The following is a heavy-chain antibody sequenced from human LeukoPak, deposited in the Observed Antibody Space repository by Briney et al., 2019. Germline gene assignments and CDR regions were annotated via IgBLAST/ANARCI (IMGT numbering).Heavy chain of an antibody. CDR3: ARRPEDGWFDP. CDR2: IFYSGGT. CDR1: GASLSTYY. D-gene: IGHD4-17*01. V-gene: IGHV4-59*01. J-gene: IGHJ5*02. Sequence: SGTLSLTCIVSGASLSTYYGTWIRQAPGKGLEWIGYIFYSGGTNYNSSLKGRVTLSIDTSKNQFSLELTSVTAADTAVYYCARRPEDGWFDPWGQGTLVTVSS.